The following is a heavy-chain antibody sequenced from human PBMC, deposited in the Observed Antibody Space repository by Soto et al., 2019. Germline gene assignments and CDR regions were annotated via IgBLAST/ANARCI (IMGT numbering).Heavy chain of an antibody. Sequence: ASVKVSCKASGYTFTSYGISWVRQAPGQGLEWMGGISPYFGKANYAQKLQGRVTITADESTSTAYMELSSLRSEDTAVYYCARVKLAGTQLAPLVNYYYGMDVWGQGTTVTVSS. CDR1: GYTFTSYG. V-gene: IGHV1-69*13. CDR2: ISPYFGKA. D-gene: IGHD6-6*01. CDR3: ARVKLAGTQLAPLVNYYYGMDV. J-gene: IGHJ6*02.